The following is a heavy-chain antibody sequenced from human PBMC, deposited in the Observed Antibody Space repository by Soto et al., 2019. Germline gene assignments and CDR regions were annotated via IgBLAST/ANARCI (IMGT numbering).Heavy chain of an antibody. V-gene: IGHV3-33*01. CDR3: ARDEYYGSGSYLYYYYYMDV. CDR2: IWYDGSNK. CDR1: GFTFSSYG. Sequence: GGSLRLSWAASGFTFSSYGMHRVRQAPGKGLEWVAVIWYDGSNKYYADSVKGRFTISRDNSKNTLYLQMNSLRAEDTAVYYCARDEYYGSGSYLYYYYYMDVWGKGTTVTVSS. J-gene: IGHJ6*03. D-gene: IGHD3-10*01.